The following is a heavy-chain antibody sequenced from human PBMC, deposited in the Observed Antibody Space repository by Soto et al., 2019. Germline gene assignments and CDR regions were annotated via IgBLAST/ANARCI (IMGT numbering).Heavy chain of an antibody. V-gene: IGHV1-18*01. Sequence: QVQLVQSGAEVKKPGASVKVSCKASGYTFTTYGISWVRQAPGQGLEWMGWISGYNGNTNNAQKLPGRVTMTPATSTRTAYMELRSLRSDDTAVYYCARDGNYYDSSGYARYYGMDVWGQGTTVTVSS. CDR2: ISGYNGNT. J-gene: IGHJ6*02. D-gene: IGHD3-22*01. CDR1: GYTFTTYG. CDR3: ARDGNYYDSSGYARYYGMDV.